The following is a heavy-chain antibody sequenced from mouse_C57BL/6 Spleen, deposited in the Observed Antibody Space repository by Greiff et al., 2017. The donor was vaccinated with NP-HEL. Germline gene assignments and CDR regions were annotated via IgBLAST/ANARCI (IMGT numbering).Heavy chain of an antibody. CDR2: ISYDGSN. V-gene: IGHV3-6*01. Sequence: EVKLVESGPGLVKPSQSLSLTCSVTGYSITSGYYWNWIRQFPGNKLEWMGYISYDGSNNYNPSLKNRISITRDTSKNQFFLKLNSVTTEDTATYYCARDRRIYYDYSYAMDYWGQGTSVTVSS. J-gene: IGHJ4*01. CDR3: ARDRRIYYDYSYAMDY. CDR1: GYSITSGYY. D-gene: IGHD2-4*01.